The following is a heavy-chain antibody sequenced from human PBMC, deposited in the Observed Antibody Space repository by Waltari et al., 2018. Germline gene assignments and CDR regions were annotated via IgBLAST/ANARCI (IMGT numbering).Heavy chain of an antibody. CDR2: IYYSGST. CDR1: GGSISSGDYY. V-gene: IGHV4-30-4*08. J-gene: IGHJ6*02. CDR3: ARDTNGSGSYYGGMDV. Sequence: QVQLQESGPGLVKPSQTLSLTCTVSGGSISSGDYYWSWIRQPPGKGLEWIGYIYYSGSTYYNPYLKSRVTISVDTSKNQFSLKLSSVTAADTAVYYCARDTNGSGSYYGGMDVWGQGTTVTVSS. D-gene: IGHD3-10*01.